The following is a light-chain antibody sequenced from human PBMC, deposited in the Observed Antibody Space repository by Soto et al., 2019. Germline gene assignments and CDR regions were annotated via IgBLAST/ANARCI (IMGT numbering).Light chain of an antibody. CDR2: GAS. CDR3: QQYGSSPH. CDR1: QSVSMN. J-gene: IGKJ5*01. V-gene: IGKV3-20*01. Sequence: DIVLTQSPGTLSLSPGDRATLSCRASQSVSMNLAWYQQKPGQAPRLLIYGASSRATGIPDRFSGSGSGTDFTLTISRLEPEDFALYYCQQYGSSPHFGQGTRLEIK.